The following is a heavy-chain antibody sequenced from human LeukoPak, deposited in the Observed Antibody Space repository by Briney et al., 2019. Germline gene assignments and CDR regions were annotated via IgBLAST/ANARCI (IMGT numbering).Heavy chain of an antibody. V-gene: IGHV1-8*02. D-gene: IGHD3-9*01. CDR2: MNPNSGNT. Sequence: APVKVSCKASGYTFTGYYMHWVRQAPGQGLEWMGWMNPNSGNTGYAQKFQGRVTMTRNTSISTAYMELSSLRSEDTAVYYCARVAEYYDILTLPDYWGQGTLVTVSS. CDR1: GYTFTGYY. J-gene: IGHJ4*02. CDR3: ARVAEYYDILTLPDY.